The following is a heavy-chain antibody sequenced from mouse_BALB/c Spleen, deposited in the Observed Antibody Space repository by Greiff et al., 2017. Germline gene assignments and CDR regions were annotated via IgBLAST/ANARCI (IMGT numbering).Heavy chain of an antibody. CDR2: IDPSDSET. CDR3: ARLTTAYYYAMDY. J-gene: IGHJ4*01. CDR1: GYTFTSYW. V-gene: IGHV1-69*02. Sequence: QVQLQQPGAELVKPGAPVKLSCKASGYTFTSYWMNWVKQRPGRGLEWIGRIDPSDSETHYNQKFKDKATLTVDKSSSTAYIQLSSLTSEDSAVYYCARLTTAYYYAMDYWGQGTSVTVSS. D-gene: IGHD1-2*01.